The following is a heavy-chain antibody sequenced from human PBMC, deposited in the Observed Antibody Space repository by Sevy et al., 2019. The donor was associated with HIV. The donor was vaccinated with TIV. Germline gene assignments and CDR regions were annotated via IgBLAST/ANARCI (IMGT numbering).Heavy chain of an antibody. CDR3: ARDKYLPELYCSGSSCYFYNYFYMDV. V-gene: IGHV3-21*01. J-gene: IGHJ6*03. CDR2: ISSSSSHI. CDR1: DISFRSHS. Sequence: GGSLRLSCVVSDISFRSHSFNWVRQAPGKGLEWLSFISSSSSHIYYADSVRGRFTISRDNANNSLSLQMNSLRAEDTAVYYCARDKYLPELYCSGSSCYFYNYFYMDVWGKGTTVTVSS. D-gene: IGHD2-2*01.